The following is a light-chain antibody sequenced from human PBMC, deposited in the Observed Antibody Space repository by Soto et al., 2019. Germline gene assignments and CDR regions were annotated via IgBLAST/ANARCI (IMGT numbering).Light chain of an antibody. V-gene: IGKV1-39*01. CDR2: AAS. J-gene: IGKJ3*01. Sequence: DIQMTQSPSSLSASVGDRVTITCRASQSISSYLNWYQQKPGKAPKLLIYAASSLQSGVPSRFSGSRSGTDFTLTISSLQPEDFATYYCQQSYSTHFTFGPGTKVYIK. CDR3: QQSYSTHFT. CDR1: QSISSY.